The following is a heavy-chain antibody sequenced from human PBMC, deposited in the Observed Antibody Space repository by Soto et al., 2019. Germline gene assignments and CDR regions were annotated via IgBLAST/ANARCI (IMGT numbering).Heavy chain of an antibody. CDR1: GGTVSSYT. D-gene: IGHD6-13*01. Sequence: QVQLVQSGAEVKKPGSSVKVSCKASGGTVSSYTISRVRQAPGQGLEWLGRVIAILGIANYAQKVQGRVTMTAEQATSAPYMELSSLRTVDTAVYYCARVPGIAAADDYCFDLWGQGTPVTVFS. CDR2: VIAILGIA. V-gene: IGHV1-69*02. J-gene: IGHJ5*02. CDR3: ARVPGIAAADDYCFDL.